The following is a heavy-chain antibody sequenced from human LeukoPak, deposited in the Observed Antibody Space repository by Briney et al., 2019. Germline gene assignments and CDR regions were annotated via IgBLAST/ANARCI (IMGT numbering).Heavy chain of an antibody. CDR2: NNAGNGNT. D-gene: IGHD3-10*01. V-gene: IGHV1-3*01. J-gene: IGHJ5*02. CDR1: GYTFTNYA. CDR3: ASGPDYYDSGSYLPS. Sequence: ASVKVSCKASGYTFTNYAMHWVRQAPGQRLEWMGWNNAGNGNTKYSQKFQGRVTITGDTSASTAYMEVSSLRSEDTAVYYCASGPDYYDSGSYLPSWGQGTLVTVSS.